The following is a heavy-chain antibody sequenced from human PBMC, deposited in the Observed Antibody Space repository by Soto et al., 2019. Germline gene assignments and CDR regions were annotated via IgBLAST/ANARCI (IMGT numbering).Heavy chain of an antibody. D-gene: IGHD4-4*01. CDR1: GFTVSSNY. CDR3: ARDLGRDSNQH. J-gene: IGHJ1*01. Sequence: EVQLVESGGALIQPGGSLRLSFAASGFTVSSNYMSWVRQAPGKGLEWVSVIYTGGSTSYADSVKGRFTISRDNSKNTGYLQMNSLRAEDTAVYYCARDLGRDSNQHWGQGTLATVSS. V-gene: IGHV3-53*01. CDR2: IYTGGST.